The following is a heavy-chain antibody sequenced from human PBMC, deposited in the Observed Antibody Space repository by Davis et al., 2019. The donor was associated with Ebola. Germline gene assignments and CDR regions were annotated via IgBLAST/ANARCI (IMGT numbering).Heavy chain of an antibody. CDR1: GFTFRTYA. CDR3: AKDLKYTHAFDI. J-gene: IGHJ3*02. Sequence: GGSLRLSCAASGFTFRTYAMHWVRQTPGKGLEWVAVMSYDGRYKYYADSVKGRFTISRDNSKNTLYLQMNSLRAEDTAVYYCAKDLKYTHAFDIWGQGTMVTVSS. CDR2: MSYDGRYK. D-gene: IGHD5-18*01. V-gene: IGHV3-30*04.